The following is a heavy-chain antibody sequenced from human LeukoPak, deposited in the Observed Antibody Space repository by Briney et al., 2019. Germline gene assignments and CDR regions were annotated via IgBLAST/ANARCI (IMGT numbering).Heavy chain of an antibody. D-gene: IGHD5-12*01. Sequence: GASVKVSCKASGYTFTGYYMHWVRQAPGQGLEWMGWINPNSGGTNYAQKFQGRVTMTRDTSISTAYMELSRLRSDDTAVYYCARDLGDHSSGYDYNTYFDYWGQGTLVTVSS. CDR1: GYTFTGYY. J-gene: IGHJ4*02. CDR3: ARDLGDHSSGYDYNTYFDY. CDR2: INPNSGGT. V-gene: IGHV1-2*02.